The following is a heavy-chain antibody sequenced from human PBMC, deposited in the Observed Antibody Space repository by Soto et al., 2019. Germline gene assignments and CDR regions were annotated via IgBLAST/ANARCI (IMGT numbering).Heavy chain of an antibody. CDR3: AKAMIVTTPYSFDY. Sequence: GGSLRLSCAASGFTFSSYWMHWVRQAPGKGLEWVALINYDGSSTSYGDSVKGRFTISRDNSKNTLYLQMNSLRAEDTAVYYCAKAMIVTTPYSFDYWGQGTLVTVSS. CDR2: INYDGSST. V-gene: IGHV3-74*01. CDR1: GFTFSSYW. D-gene: IGHD3-22*01. J-gene: IGHJ4*02.